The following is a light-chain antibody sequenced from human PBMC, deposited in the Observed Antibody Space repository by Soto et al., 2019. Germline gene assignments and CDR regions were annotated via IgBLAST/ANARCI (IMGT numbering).Light chain of an antibody. V-gene: IGKV1-39*01. Sequence: DIQMTQSPSSLSASVGDRVTITCRASQNIVSHLNWYQQKSGKPPKLLIYAASSLQSGVPSRFSGSGVGTDFTLTISGLQPDDFATYYCQQSYTTPRTFGQGTKLEI. CDR2: AAS. J-gene: IGKJ2*01. CDR3: QQSYTTPRT. CDR1: QNIVSH.